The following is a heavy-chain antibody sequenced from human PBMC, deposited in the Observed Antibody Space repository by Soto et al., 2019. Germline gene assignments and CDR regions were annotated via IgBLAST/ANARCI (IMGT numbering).Heavy chain of an antibody. J-gene: IGHJ5*02. D-gene: IGHD6-13*01. V-gene: IGHV1-2*06. Sequence: WVRQAPGQGLEWMGRINPNSGGTNYAQKFQGRVTMTRDTSISTAYMELSRLRSDDTAVYYCARDQAAAGLAWGQGTLVTVSS. CDR2: INPNSGGT. CDR3: ARDQAAAGLA.